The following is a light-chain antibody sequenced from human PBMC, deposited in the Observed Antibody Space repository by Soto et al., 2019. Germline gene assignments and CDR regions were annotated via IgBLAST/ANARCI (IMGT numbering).Light chain of an antibody. CDR1: SSNIGAGYD. V-gene: IGLV1-40*01. J-gene: IGLJ2*01. CDR3: QSYDSRLSGSV. Sequence: QSVLTQPPSVSGAPGQRVTISCTGSSSNIGAGYDVHWYQQLPGTAPKLLIHGNSNRPSGVPDRFSGSKSGTSASLAITGLQAEDDADYYYQSYDSRLSGSVFGGGTKLTVL. CDR2: GNS.